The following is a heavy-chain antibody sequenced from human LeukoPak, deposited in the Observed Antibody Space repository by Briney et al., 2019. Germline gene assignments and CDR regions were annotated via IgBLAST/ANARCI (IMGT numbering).Heavy chain of an antibody. D-gene: IGHD2-2*01. CDR1: GGTFSSYA. J-gene: IGHJ6*02. CDR3: ATIVVVPAAPDNIYYYYYGMDV. CDR2: IIPIFGTA. Sequence: ASVKVSCKASGGTFSSYAISWVRQAPGQGLEWMGGIIPIFGTANYAQKFQGRVTITADESTSTAYMELSSLRSEDTAVYYCATIVVVPAAPDNIYYYYYGMDVWGQGTTVTVSS. V-gene: IGHV1-69*01.